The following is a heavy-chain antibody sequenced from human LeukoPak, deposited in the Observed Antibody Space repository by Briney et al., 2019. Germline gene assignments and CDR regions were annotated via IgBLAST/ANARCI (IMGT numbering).Heavy chain of an antibody. CDR1: GYSFFSYY. Sequence: ASVKVSCKASGYSFFSYYIHWVRQAPGQGLEWMGITNPSGGSTTYAQKFQGRVTLTRDMSTSTVYMELSSLRSEDTAVYYCARGPETGSFDYWGQRTLVTVPS. D-gene: IGHD1-26*01. J-gene: IGHJ4*02. V-gene: IGHV1-46*01. CDR2: TNPSGGST. CDR3: ARGPETGSFDY.